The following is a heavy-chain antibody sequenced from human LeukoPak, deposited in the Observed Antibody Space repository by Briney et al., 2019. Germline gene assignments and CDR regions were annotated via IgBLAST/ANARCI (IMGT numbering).Heavy chain of an antibody. D-gene: IGHD5-12*01. CDR3: AREGDEGGYGNFDY. CDR1: GFTFSSYS. J-gene: IGHJ4*02. V-gene: IGHV3-21*04. CDR2: ISSSSSYI. Sequence: GGSLRLSCAASGFTFSSYSMNWVRQAPGKGLEWVSYISSSSSYIYYADSVRGRFTVSRDNAKNSLYLQMNSLRAEDTAVYYCAREGDEGGYGNFDYWGQGTLVTVSS.